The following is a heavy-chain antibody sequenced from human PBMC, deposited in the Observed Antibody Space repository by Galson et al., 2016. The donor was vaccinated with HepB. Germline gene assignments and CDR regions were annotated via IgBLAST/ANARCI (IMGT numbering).Heavy chain of an antibody. D-gene: IGHD3-16*01. CDR2: ISDDGSKK. CDR1: GFSFSNFA. Sequence: SLRLSCAASGFSFSNFAMHWVRQAPGKGLEWVAVISDDGSKKYYADSVKGRVTISRGNAKNSLYLQMNSLRAEDTAVYYCARPPEGDRRYFDLWGRGTLVTVSS. CDR3: ARPPEGDRRYFDL. V-gene: IGHV3-30-3*01. J-gene: IGHJ2*01.